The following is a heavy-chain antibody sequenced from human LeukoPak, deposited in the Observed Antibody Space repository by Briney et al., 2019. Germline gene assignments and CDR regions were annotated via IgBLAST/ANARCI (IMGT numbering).Heavy chain of an antibody. D-gene: IGHD3-10*01. CDR3: AKGGISTIVRGVIGYMDV. J-gene: IGHJ6*03. V-gene: IGHV3-21*01. CDR2: ISSSSSYV. CDR1: GFTFSSYS. Sequence: SGGSLRLSCVASGFTFSSYSMNCVRQAPGKGLEWVSSISSSSSYVYYADSVKGRFTISRDNAKNSLYLQMNSLRAEDTAVYYCAKGGISTIVRGVIGYMDVWGKGTTVTISS.